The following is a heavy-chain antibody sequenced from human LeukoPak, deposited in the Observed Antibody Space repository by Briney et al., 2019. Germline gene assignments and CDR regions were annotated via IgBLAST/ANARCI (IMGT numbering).Heavy chain of an antibody. CDR2: ISRSSGTI. V-gene: IGHV3-48*04. J-gene: IGHJ6*02. D-gene: IGHD3-10*01. CDR3: ARDLYYYGSGSFGKYYYYGMDV. Sequence: PGGSLRLSCAASGFTFSSYTMNWVRQAPGKGLEWISSISRSSGTIYYADSVKGRFTISRDNAKNSLCLQMNSLRAEDTAVYYCARDLYYYGSGSFGKYYYYGMDVWGQGTTVTVSS. CDR1: GFTFSSYT.